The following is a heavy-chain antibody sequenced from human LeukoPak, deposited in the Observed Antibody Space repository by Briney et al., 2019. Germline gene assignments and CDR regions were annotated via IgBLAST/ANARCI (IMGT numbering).Heavy chain of an antibody. V-gene: IGHV3-7*04. Sequence: GGSLRLSCAASGFTFSSYWMSCVRQSPEKGLEWVANINQDGSEKYYVDSVKGRFTISRDNAKNSLYLQMSGLRAEDTAVYYCARYCGGDCYSPHDAFDTWGQGTMVTVSS. CDR3: ARYCGGDCYSPHDAFDT. D-gene: IGHD2-21*02. CDR1: GFTFSSYW. CDR2: INQDGSEK. J-gene: IGHJ3*02.